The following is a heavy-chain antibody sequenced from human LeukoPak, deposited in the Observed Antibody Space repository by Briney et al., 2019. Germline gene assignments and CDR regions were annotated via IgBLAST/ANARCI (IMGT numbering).Heavy chain of an antibody. CDR1: GFTFSSYE. Sequence: PGGSLRLSCAASGFTFSSYEMNWVRQAPGKGLEWVSYISSSGSTIYYADSVKGRFTISRDNAKNSLYLQMNSLRAEDTAVYYCARGTYYDILTGYLPDAFDIWGQGTMVTVSS. CDR3: ARGTYYDILTGYLPDAFDI. V-gene: IGHV3-48*03. J-gene: IGHJ3*02. CDR2: ISSSGSTI. D-gene: IGHD3-9*01.